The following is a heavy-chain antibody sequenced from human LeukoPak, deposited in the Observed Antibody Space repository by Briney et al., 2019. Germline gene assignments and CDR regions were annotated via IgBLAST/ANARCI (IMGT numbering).Heavy chain of an antibody. CDR1: GFTFSDYY. D-gene: IGHD1-14*01. Sequence: PGGSLRLSCAASGFTFSDYYMSWIRQVPGKGLLWVSRMNSDGSITNYADSVKGRFTISRDNARNTLYLQIHTLTVEDTAVYYCARAGSFRFDYWGQGTLVTVSS. V-gene: IGHV3-74*01. CDR2: MNSDGSIT. J-gene: IGHJ4*02. CDR3: ARAGSFRFDY.